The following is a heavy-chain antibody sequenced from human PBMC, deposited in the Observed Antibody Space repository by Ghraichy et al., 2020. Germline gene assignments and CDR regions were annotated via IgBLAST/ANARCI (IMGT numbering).Heavy chain of an antibody. CDR1: GYTFIAYY. J-gene: IGHJ4*02. CDR2: VNPNSGGT. D-gene: IGHD6-25*01. V-gene: IGHV1-2*02. CDR3: AREAATSNGFDY. Sequence: ASVKVSCKASGYTFIAYYIHWVRQAPGQGLEWMGWVNPNSGGTKTAQKFQGRVTVTGDTSVTTAYLELSRLTSDDTALYYCAREAATSNGFDYWGQGTLVTGSS.